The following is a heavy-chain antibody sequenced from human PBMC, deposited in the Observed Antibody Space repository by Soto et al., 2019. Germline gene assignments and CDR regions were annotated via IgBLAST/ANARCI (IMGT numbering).Heavy chain of an antibody. V-gene: IGHV3-23*01. D-gene: IGHD6-13*01. J-gene: IGHJ4*02. CDR3: ARHLRYRIFSWYYFDY. Sequence: GGSLRLSCAASGFTFSSYAMSWVRQAPGKGLEWVSAISGSGGSTYYADSVKGRFTISRDNSKNTLYLQMNSLRAEDTAVYYCARHLRYRIFSWYYFDYWGQGTLVTVSS. CDR2: ISGSGGST. CDR1: GFTFSSYA.